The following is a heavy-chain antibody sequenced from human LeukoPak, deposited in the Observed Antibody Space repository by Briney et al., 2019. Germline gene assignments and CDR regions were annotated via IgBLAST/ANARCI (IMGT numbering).Heavy chain of an antibody. D-gene: IGHD1-1*01. CDR3: ARVKPGRGKYYYYMDV. V-gene: IGHV4-4*02. J-gene: IGHJ6*03. CDR1: GGSISSSNW. CDR2: IYHSGST. Sequence: PSETLSLTCAVSGGSISSSNWWSWVRQPPGKGLEWIGEIYHSGSTNYNPSLKSRVTISVDTSKNQFSLKLSSVTAAGTAVYYCARVKPGRGKYYYYMDVWGKGTTVTVSS.